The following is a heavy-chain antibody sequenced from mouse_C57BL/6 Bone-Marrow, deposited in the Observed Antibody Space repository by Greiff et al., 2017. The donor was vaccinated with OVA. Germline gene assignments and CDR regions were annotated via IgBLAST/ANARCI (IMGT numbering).Heavy chain of an antibody. J-gene: IGHJ3*01. V-gene: IGHV1-42*01. CDR3: ARQVAY. CDR1: GYSFTGYY. Sequence: DVKLVESGPELVKPGASVKISCKASGYSFTGYYMNWVKQSPEKSLEWIGEINPSTGGTTYNQKFKAKATLTVDKSSSTAYMQLKSLTSEDSAVYYCARQVAYWGQGTLVTVSA. CDR2: INPSTGGT.